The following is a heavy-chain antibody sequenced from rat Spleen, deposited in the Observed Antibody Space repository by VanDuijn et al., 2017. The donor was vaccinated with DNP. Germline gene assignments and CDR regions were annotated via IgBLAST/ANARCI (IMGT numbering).Heavy chain of an antibody. CDR2: IYTGSGGT. Sequence: QVQLQQSGAELAKPGSSVKISCKASGYTFTSYYIGWIKQTTGQGLDYIGYIYTGSGGTNYNEKFKGKATLTVDKSSSTAFMQLSSLTPDDSAVYYCATHSLPTTDVSGFAYWGQGTLVTVSS. J-gene: IGHJ3*01. D-gene: IGHD1-6*01. CDR1: GYTFTSYY. CDR3: ATHSLPTTDVSGFAY. V-gene: IGHV1-43*01.